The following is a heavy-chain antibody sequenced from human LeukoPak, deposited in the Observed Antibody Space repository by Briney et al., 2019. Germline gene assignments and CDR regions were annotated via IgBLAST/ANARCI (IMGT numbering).Heavy chain of an antibody. CDR1: GGPIAGDSYL. CDR3: ARHADYGPFQLAFDM. V-gene: IGHV4-39*01. Sequence: SETLSLTCSVSGGPIAGDSYLWDWIRQPPGKGLEWIGSIRSSGTTYYNPSLKSRITISADTSKNYFSLNVTSVTDADTAIYYCARHADYGPFQLAFDMWGRGTMITVSS. J-gene: IGHJ3*02. D-gene: IGHD3-16*01. CDR2: IRSSGTT.